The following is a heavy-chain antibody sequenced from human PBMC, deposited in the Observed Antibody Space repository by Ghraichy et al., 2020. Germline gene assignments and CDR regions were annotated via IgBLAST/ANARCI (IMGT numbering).Heavy chain of an antibody. V-gene: IGHV3-23*01. CDR3: AKSEPSWRDCGGDCYGGADY. CDR1: GFTFSSYA. Sequence: GGSLRLSCAASGFTFSSYAMSWVRQAPGKGLEWVSAISGSGGSTYYADSVKGRFTISRDNSKNTLYLQMNSLRAEDTAVYYCAKSEPSWRDCGGDCYGGADYWGQGTLVTVSS. D-gene: IGHD2-21*01. J-gene: IGHJ4*02. CDR2: ISGSGGST.